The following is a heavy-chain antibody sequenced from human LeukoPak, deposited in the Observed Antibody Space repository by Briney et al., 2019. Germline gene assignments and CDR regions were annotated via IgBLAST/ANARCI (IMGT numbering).Heavy chain of an antibody. J-gene: IGHJ4*02. CDR3: ARDELSLLDVIDY. V-gene: IGHV3-11*04. CDR2: TTTSGSTK. Sequence: PGGSLRLSCAASGFSFSDYYMSWIRQAPGKWLEWISFTTTSGSTKYYADSVKGRFTISRDNARNSLYLQMNSLRAEDTAVYYCARDELSLLDVIDYWGQGTPVTVSS. D-gene: IGHD3-16*02. CDR1: GFSFSDYY.